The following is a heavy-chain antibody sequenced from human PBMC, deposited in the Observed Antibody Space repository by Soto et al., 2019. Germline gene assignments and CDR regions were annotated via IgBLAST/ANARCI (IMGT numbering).Heavy chain of an antibody. CDR1: GGAISSGGYS. V-gene: IGHV4-31*03. CDR3: EGPSTWHPGAFDI. CDR2: IYYSGST. D-gene: IGHD5-12*01. Sequence: SETLSLTCTVSGGAISSGGYSWTWIRQHPGKGLEWIGYIYYSGSTYYKPSLKSRVTISVDTSKNQLSLKLSSVTAADTAVYYCEGPSTWHPGAFDIWGQGQTVTVSS. J-gene: IGHJ3*02.